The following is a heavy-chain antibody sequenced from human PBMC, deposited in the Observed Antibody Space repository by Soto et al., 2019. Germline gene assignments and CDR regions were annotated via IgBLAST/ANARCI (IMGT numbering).Heavy chain of an antibody. V-gene: IGHV1-18*01. J-gene: IGHJ4*02. CDR3: ARVYDSSGYYPYYFDY. CDR1: GYTFTSYG. D-gene: IGHD3-22*01. Sequence: ASVKVSCKASGYTFTSYGISWVRQAPGQGLEWMGWISAYDGNTDYAPNLRGRVTMTTDTSTNTAYMELRSLRSDDPAVYYCARVYDSSGYYPYYFDYGGKGTLVTVSS. CDR2: ISAYDGNT.